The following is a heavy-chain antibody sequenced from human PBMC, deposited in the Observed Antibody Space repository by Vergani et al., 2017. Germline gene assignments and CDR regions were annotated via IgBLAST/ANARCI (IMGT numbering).Heavy chain of an antibody. D-gene: IGHD3-10*02. J-gene: IGHJ4*02. CDR3: AKDIAYVKGYYFDY. CDR1: GFTFDDYA. Sequence: EVQLVESGGGLVQPGRSLRLSCAASGFTFDDYAMHWVRQAPGKGLEWVSGISWNSGSIGYADSLKGRFTISRDNAKNSLYLQMNSLRAEDTALYYCAKDIAYVKGYYFDYWGQGTLVTVSS. CDR2: ISWNSGSI. V-gene: IGHV3-9*01.